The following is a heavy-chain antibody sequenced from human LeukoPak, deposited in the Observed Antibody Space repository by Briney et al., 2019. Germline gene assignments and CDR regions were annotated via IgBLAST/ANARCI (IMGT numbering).Heavy chain of an antibody. Sequence: GGSLRLSCAASGFTFSSYGMQWVHQAPGKGLEWVAVIWYDGSNKYYADSVKGRFTISRDNSKNTLYLQMNSLRAEDAAVYYCARGVKGRWQQEIVDYWGQGTLVTVSS. CDR2: IWYDGSNK. V-gene: IGHV3-33*01. D-gene: IGHD5-24*01. CDR3: ARGVKGRWQQEIVDY. J-gene: IGHJ4*02. CDR1: GFTFSSYG.